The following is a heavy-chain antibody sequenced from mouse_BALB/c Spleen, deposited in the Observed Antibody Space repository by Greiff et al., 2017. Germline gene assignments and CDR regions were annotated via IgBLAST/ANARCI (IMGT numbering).Heavy chain of an antibody. CDR2: ILPGSGST. D-gene: IGHD2-14*01. Sequence: QVQLQQSGAELMKPGASVKISCKASGYTFSSYWIEWVKQRPGHGLEWIGEILPGSGSTNYNEKFKGKATFTADTSSNTAYMQLSSLTSEDSAVYYCARSDYRYEDWFAYWGQGTLVTVSA. CDR3: ARSDYRYEDWFAY. V-gene: IGHV1-9*01. CDR1: GYTFSSYW. J-gene: IGHJ3*01.